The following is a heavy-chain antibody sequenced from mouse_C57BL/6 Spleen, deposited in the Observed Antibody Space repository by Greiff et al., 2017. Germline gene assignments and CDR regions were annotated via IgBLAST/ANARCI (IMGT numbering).Heavy chain of an antibody. V-gene: IGHV5-4*03. CDR2: ICDGGGYT. D-gene: IGHD2-3*01. CDR1: GFTFSSYA. J-gene: IGHJ3*01. Sequence: EVKLVESGGGLVKPGGSLKLSCAASGFTFSSYAMSWVRQTPEKRLEWVATICDGGGYTYYQDNLKGRFTISIADAKNNLYRQMSHRKLEDTAMYYCERSYDGYYAWVAYWGQGTLVTVSA. CDR3: ERSYDGYYAWVAY.